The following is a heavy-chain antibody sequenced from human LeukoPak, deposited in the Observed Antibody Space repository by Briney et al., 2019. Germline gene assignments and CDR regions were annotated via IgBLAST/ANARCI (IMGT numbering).Heavy chain of an antibody. CDR1: GGSFSGYY. D-gene: IGHD1-26*01. J-gene: IGHJ4*02. Sequence: PSETLSLTCAVYGGSFSGYYWSWIRQPPGKGLEWIGEINHSGSTNYNPSLKSRVTISVDTSKNQFSLKLSSVTAADTAVYYCARDQGELPDYWGQGTLVTVSS. V-gene: IGHV4-34*01. CDR2: INHSGST. CDR3: ARDQGELPDY.